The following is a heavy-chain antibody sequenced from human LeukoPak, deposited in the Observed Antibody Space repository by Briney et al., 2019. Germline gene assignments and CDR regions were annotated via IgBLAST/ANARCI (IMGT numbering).Heavy chain of an antibody. V-gene: IGHV3-74*01. CDR3: ATLGWTAPDY. Sequence: PGGSLRLSCAASGFTFNTYWMRWVCQVPGKGLVWVSRISSDGTGIIYADSVKGRFTISRDNAKNSLYLQMNSLRAEDTAVYYCATLGWTAPDYWGQGTLVTVSS. D-gene: IGHD3/OR15-3a*01. CDR2: ISSDGTGI. CDR1: GFTFNTYW. J-gene: IGHJ4*02.